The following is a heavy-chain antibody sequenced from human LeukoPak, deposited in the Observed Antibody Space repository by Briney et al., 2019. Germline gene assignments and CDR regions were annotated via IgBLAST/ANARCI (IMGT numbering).Heavy chain of an antibody. CDR3: ARGRGEDY. D-gene: IGHD3-16*01. CDR1: GFTFNNYA. J-gene: IGHJ4*02. V-gene: IGHV3-7*04. CDR2: IKQDGGDK. Sequence: GGSLRLSCAASGFTFNNYAMSWVRQAPGMGLEWVANIKQDGGDKYYVDSVKGRFTISRDNAKNSLYLQMNSLRAGDTAVYYCARGRGEDYWGQGTLVTVSS.